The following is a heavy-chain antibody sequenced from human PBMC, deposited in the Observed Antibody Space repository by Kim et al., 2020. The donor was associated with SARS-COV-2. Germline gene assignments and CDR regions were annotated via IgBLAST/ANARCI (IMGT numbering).Heavy chain of an antibody. CDR2: INHSGST. V-gene: IGHV4-34*01. Sequence: SETLSLTCAVYGGSFSGYYWSWIRQPPGKGLEWIGEINHSGSTNYNPSLKSRVTISVDTSKNQFSLKLSSVTAADTAVYYCAREPWQLDNWFDPWGQGTLVTVSS. CDR1: GGSFSGYY. CDR3: AREPWQLDNWFDP. D-gene: IGHD6-6*01. J-gene: IGHJ5*02.